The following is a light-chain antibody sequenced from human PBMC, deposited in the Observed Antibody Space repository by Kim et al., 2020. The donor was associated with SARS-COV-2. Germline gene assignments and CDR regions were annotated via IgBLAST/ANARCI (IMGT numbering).Light chain of an antibody. CDR2: RAS. J-gene: IGKJ1*01. CDR1: QDIRSD. V-gene: IGKV1-6*01. Sequence: AIQLTQSPSSLSASVGGRVIITCRASQDIRSDLAWYQQKAGQAPSLLMYRASNLQSGVPSRFGGSGSGTDYTLTITGLQPEDFATYYCLQDHFYSWTVGQGTKVDIK. CDR3: LQDHFYSWT.